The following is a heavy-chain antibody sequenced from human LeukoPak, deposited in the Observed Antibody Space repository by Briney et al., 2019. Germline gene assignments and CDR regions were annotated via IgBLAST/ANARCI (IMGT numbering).Heavy chain of an antibody. CDR2: ITHIGST. V-gene: IGHV4-34*01. CDR1: GASLSGYY. CDR3: ARVDSSGYFGMGPFDY. J-gene: IGHJ4*02. Sequence: PSETLSLTCAVYGASLSGYYWTWIRQPPGKGLEWIGEITHIGSTNYNPSLKSRVTISVDTSKNQFSLKLSSVTAADTAVYYCARVDSSGYFGMGPFDYWGQGTLVTVSS. D-gene: IGHD3-22*01.